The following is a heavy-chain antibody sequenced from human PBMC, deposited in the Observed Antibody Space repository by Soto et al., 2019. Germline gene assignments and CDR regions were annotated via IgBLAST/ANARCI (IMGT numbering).Heavy chain of an antibody. J-gene: IGHJ5*02. CDR1: GLSLSNDRMC. Sequence: HVTVKESGHVLVKLTEPLTLTCTVSGLSLSNDRMCVSWIRQPPGKALKWLAHIFSNDEKSSSTSLKSRLTISKDTSKSQVVLTMTNMDPVDTATYYCARILTGRWFGEFTFDPWGQGTLVTVSS. D-gene: IGHD3-10*01. V-gene: IGHV2-26*01. CDR3: ARILTGRWFGEFTFDP. CDR2: IFSNDEK.